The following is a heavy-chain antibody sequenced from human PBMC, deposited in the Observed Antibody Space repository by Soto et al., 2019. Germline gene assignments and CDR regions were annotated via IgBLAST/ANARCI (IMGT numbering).Heavy chain of an antibody. D-gene: IGHD6-13*01. Sequence: QVQLQQWGAGLLKPSETLSLTCAVYGGSFSGYYWGWIRQPPGKGLGWIGEINHSGSTNYNPSLKSRVTISVDTSKNQFSLKLSSVTAADTAVYYCARVPRIAAAGTPLDYWGQGTLVTVSS. V-gene: IGHV4-34*01. CDR3: ARVPRIAAAGTPLDY. J-gene: IGHJ4*02. CDR2: INHSGST. CDR1: GGSFSGYY.